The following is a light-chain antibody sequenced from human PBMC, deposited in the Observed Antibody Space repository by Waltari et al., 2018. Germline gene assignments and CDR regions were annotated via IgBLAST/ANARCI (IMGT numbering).Light chain of an antibody. J-gene: IGKJ2*01. CDR3: QQYYSSPYT. CDR1: QSVLYSSNNKNY. CDR2: WAS. Sequence: SLGERATINCKSSQSVLYSSNNKNYLAWYQQKPGQPPQLLIYWASTRKSGVPDRFSGSGSGTDFTLTISSLQAEDVAVYYCQQYYSSPYTFGQGTKLEIK. V-gene: IGKV4-1*01.